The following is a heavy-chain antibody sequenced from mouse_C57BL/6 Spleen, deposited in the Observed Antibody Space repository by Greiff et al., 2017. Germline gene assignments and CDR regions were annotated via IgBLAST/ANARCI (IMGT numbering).Heavy chain of an antibody. CDR2: IRNKANGYTR. D-gene: IGHD2-3*01. CDR1: GFTFTDYY. V-gene: IGHV7-3*01. J-gene: IGHJ4*01. Sequence: EVMLVESGGGLVQPGGSLSLSCAASGFTFTDYYMSWVRQPPGKALEWLGFIRNKANGYTREYSASVKGRFTISRDNSKNILYLQMNALRAEDSDTYYCARFYEVYYYDMDYWGQGTSVTVSS. CDR3: ARFYEVYYYDMDY.